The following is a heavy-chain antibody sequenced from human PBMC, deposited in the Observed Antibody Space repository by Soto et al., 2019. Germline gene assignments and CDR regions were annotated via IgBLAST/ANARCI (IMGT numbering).Heavy chain of an antibody. CDR2: INPSGGST. CDR3: ARGEFAQEPRGIAAAGHGQNYYYYYGMDV. J-gene: IGHJ6*02. Sequence: VASVKVSCKASGYTFTSYYMHWVRQAPGQGLEWMGIINPSGGSTSYAQKFQGRVTMTRDTSTSTVYMELSSLRSEDTAVYYCARGEFAQEPRGIAAAGHGQNYYYYYGMDVWGQGTTVTVSS. CDR1: GYTFTSYY. D-gene: IGHD6-13*01. V-gene: IGHV1-46*01.